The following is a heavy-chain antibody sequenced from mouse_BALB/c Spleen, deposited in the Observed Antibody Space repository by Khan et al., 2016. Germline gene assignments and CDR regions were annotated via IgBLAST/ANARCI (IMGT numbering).Heavy chain of an antibody. CDR3: VRGVFMVVDDFDY. Sequence: EVELVESGGGLVKPGGSLKLSCAASGFTFSSHAMSWVRQTPEKRLEWVASISSGGTTFYPDSLKGRFTISRDNARNILYLQMSSLRSEDTAMYYCVRGVFMVVDDFDYWGQGTTLTVSS. CDR1: GFTFSSHA. CDR2: ISSGGTT. D-gene: IGHD1-1*02. J-gene: IGHJ2*01. V-gene: IGHV5-6-5*01.